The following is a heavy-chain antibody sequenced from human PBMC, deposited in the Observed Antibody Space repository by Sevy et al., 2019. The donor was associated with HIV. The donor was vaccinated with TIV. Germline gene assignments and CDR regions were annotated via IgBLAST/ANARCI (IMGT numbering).Heavy chain of an antibody. Sequence: ASVKVFCKASGGSFSFNGISWVRQAPGQGLEWMAGIIPILGTTKYAQKFQDRVTITADESTSIVYMELTSLRSEDTAVYYCARGGPDDILTHYGMDVWGQGTTVTVSS. V-gene: IGHV1-69*13. CDR2: IIPILGTT. CDR1: GGSFSFNG. J-gene: IGHJ6*02. CDR3: ARGGPDDILTHYGMDV. D-gene: IGHD3-9*01.